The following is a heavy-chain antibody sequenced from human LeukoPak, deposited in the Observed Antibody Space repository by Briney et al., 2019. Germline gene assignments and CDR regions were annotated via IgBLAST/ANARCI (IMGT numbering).Heavy chain of an antibody. V-gene: IGHV3-48*01. CDR2: ISSSGSTI. CDR3: ARNSGSYWDYYYYMDV. Sequence: GGSLRLSCAASGFTFSSYSMNWVRQAPGEGLEWVSYISSSGSTIYYADSVKGRFTISRDNAKNSLFLQMNSLRAEDTAVYYCARNSGSYWDYYYYMDVWGKGTTVTVSS. CDR1: GFTFSSYS. J-gene: IGHJ6*03. D-gene: IGHD1-26*01.